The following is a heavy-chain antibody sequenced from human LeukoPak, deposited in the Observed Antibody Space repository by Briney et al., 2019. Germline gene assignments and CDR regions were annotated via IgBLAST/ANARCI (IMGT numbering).Heavy chain of an antibody. V-gene: IGHV5-51*01. J-gene: IGHJ3*02. CDR1: GYSFTSYW. Sequence: GESLKISCKGSGYSFTSYWIGWVRQMPGKGLEWMGIIYPGDSDTRYSPSFQGQVTISADRSISTAYLQWSSLKASDTAMYYCARLYYYDSSGYYSHDAFDIWGQGTMVTVSS. D-gene: IGHD3-22*01. CDR3: ARLYYYDSSGYYSHDAFDI. CDR2: IYPGDSDT.